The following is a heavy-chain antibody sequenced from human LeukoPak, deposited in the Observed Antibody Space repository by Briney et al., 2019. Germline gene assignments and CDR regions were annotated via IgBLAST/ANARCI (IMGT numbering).Heavy chain of an antibody. CDR3: ARIYGSGSYVGLYGMDV. V-gene: IGHV3-21*01. CDR1: GFTFSSYS. D-gene: IGHD3-10*01. CDR2: ISSSSSYI. J-gene: IGHJ6*02. Sequence: GGSLRLSCAASGFTFSSYSMNWVRQAPGKGLEWVSSISSSSSYIYYADSVRGRFTISRDNAKNSLYLQMNSLRAEDTAVYYCARIYGSGSYVGLYGMDVWGQGTTVTVSS.